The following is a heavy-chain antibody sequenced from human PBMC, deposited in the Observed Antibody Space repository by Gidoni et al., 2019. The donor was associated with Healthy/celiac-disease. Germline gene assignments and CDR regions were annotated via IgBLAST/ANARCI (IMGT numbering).Heavy chain of an antibody. J-gene: IGHJ6*03. CDR3: TTDYGDYEGPHYYYYMDV. Sequence: EVQLVESGGGLVKPGGSLRLSCAASGFTFSNAWMNWVRQAPGKGLEWVGRIKSKTDGGTTDYAAPVKGRFTISRDDSKNTLYLQMNSLKTEDTAVYYCTTDYGDYEGPHYYYYMDVWGKGTTVTVSS. CDR2: IKSKTDGGTT. CDR1: GFTFSNAW. D-gene: IGHD4-17*01. V-gene: IGHV3-15*07.